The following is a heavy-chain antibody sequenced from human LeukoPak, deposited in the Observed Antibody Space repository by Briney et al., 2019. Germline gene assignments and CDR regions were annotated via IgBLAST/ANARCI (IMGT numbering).Heavy chain of an antibody. J-gene: IGHJ6*03. CDR2: ITWDSETT. D-gene: IGHD2-2*02. CDR3: ARAYTNTRHYYYYYMDV. V-gene: IGHV3-20*04. CDR1: GFTFDDYS. Sequence: GGSLRLSCAASGFTFDDYSMSWVRQGPGKGLEWVCGITWDSETTGYADSVKGRFTISRDNAKNSLYLQMNSLRAEDTALYYCARAYTNTRHYYYYYMDVWGKGTTVTVSS.